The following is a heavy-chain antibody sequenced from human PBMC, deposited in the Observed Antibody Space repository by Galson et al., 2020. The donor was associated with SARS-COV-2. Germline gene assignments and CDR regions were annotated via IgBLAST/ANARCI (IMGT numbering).Heavy chain of an antibody. D-gene: IGHD4-4*01. CDR1: GYSISRGYY. Sequence: TLSLTCTVSGYSISRGYYWGWIRQPPGKGLEWIGSIYHSGSTYYNPSLKSRVTISVDTSKNQFSLKLSSVTAADTAVYYCARDLSLVTPRGAFDIWGQGTMVTVAS. CDR2: IYHSGST. V-gene: IGHV4-38-2*02. CDR3: ARDLSLVTPRGAFDI. J-gene: IGHJ3*02.